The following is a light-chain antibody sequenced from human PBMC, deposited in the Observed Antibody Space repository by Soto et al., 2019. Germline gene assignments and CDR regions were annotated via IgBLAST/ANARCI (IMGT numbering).Light chain of an antibody. Sequence: QSALTQPPSASGSPGQSVTISCTGTSSDVGGYNYVSWYQQHPGKAPKLMIYEVSKRSSGVPDRFSGSKSGNTASLTVSGLQAEDEADYYCSSYAGSNNLVFGGGTKVPS. V-gene: IGLV2-8*01. CDR3: SSYAGSNNLV. CDR2: EVS. J-gene: IGLJ2*01. CDR1: SSDVGGYNY.